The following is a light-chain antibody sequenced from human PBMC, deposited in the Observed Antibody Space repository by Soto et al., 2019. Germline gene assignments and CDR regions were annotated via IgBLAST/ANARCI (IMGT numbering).Light chain of an antibody. V-gene: IGKV3-15*01. Sequence: EIVLTQSPGTLSLSPGERATLSCRASQSISRSLAWYHQKPGQAPRLLIYGASTRATGIPARFSGSGSGTEFTLTINSLQSEDFAVYYCQQYNNWPRTFGQGTKVDIK. CDR3: QQYNNWPRT. CDR2: GAS. CDR1: QSISRS. J-gene: IGKJ1*01.